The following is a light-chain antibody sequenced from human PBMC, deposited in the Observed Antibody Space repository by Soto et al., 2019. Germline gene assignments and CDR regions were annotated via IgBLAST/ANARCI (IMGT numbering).Light chain of an antibody. Sequence: QSVLTQSPSASASLGASVKLTCTLSSGHSSYAIAWHQKQPGKGPRYLMDLNNDGSHSKGDGIPDRSSGSSSGAERYLIISRLQSEDEADYYCQTWGTGFQVFGGGTQLTVL. CDR1: SGHSSYA. CDR2: LNNDGSH. V-gene: IGLV4-69*01. J-gene: IGLJ2*01. CDR3: QTWGTGFQV.